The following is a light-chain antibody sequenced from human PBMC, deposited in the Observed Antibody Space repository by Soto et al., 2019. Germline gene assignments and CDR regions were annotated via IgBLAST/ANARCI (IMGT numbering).Light chain of an antibody. J-gene: IGKJ1*01. Sequence: EIVLTQSPGTLSLSPGERATLSCRASQSVSSSYLAWYQQKPGQAPRLLIYGASSRATGIPDRFSGSGSGTDCTLTISRLEPEDCAVYYCQQYGSSRWTFGQGTKVEIK. CDR3: QQYGSSRWT. CDR2: GAS. V-gene: IGKV3-20*01. CDR1: QSVSSSY.